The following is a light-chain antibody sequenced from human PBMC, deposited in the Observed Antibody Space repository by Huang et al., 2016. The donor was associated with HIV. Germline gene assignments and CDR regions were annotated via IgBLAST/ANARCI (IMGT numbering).Light chain of an antibody. J-gene: IGKJ1*01. CDR2: GAS. Sequence: EIVLTQSPSTLSLSLGERATLSCRASQNFSSAYLLWYQQKPGQAPRLLIFGASNRASGIPDRFSGSGSGPDFTLTISSLEPEDFAVYYCQQYGSSPPWTFGQGTKVEI. CDR3: QQYGSSPPWT. V-gene: IGKV3-20*01. CDR1: QNFSSAY.